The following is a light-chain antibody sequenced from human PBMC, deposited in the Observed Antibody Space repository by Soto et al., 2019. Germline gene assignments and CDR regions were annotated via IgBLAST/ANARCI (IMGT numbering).Light chain of an antibody. V-gene: IGKV3-20*01. CDR2: GAS. CDR1: QSISSSY. Sequence: EIVLTQSPGTLSLSPWERATLSCRASQSISSSYLAWYQQKPGQAPRLLIYGASTRATGIPARFSGSGSGTEFTLTISSLQPEDVATYYCQKYNSAPPGTFGQGTKVDIK. CDR3: QKYNSAPPGT. J-gene: IGKJ1*01.